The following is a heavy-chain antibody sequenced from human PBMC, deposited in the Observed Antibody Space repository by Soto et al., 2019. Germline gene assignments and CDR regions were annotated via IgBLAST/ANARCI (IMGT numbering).Heavy chain of an antibody. CDR2: IRRQEHGGTT. V-gene: IGHV3-49*04. CDR1: GFTFAEYP. CDR3: VRPFDSSGWYDY. D-gene: IGHD6-19*01. Sequence: PGGPLRLSCTGSGFTFAEYPISWVRQAPGKGLEWLGFIRRQEHGGTTAYSPSFHGQVTISADKAISAAFLQWSSLKASDTAMYYCVRPFDSSGWYDYWGQGTLVTVSS. J-gene: IGHJ4*02.